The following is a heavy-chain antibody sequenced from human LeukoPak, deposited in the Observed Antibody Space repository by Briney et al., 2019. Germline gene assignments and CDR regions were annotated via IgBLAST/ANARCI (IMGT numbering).Heavy chain of an antibody. J-gene: IGHJ5*02. D-gene: IGHD6-19*01. V-gene: IGHV4-39*01. CDR3: ARHRGYSSGAWFDP. CDR2: IYYSGKT. Sequence: PSETLSLTCTVSGGSISSHNYYWGWIRQPPGKGLEWIGSIYYSGKTYYNPSLKSQVTISGDTSRNQFSLNLSSVTAADTAIYYCARHRGYSSGAWFDPWGQGTLVTVSS. CDR1: GGSISSHNYY.